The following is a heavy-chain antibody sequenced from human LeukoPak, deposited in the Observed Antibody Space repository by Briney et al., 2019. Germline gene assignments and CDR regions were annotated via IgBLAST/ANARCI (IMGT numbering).Heavy chain of an antibody. CDR1: GGSFSGYY. V-gene: IGHV4-34*01. CDR3: ARATNLRAFDI. D-gene: IGHD1-1*01. J-gene: IGHJ3*02. CDR2: INHSGST. Sequence: PSETLSLTCAVYGGSFSGYYWSWIRQPPGKGLEWIGEINHSGSTNYNPSLKSRVTISVDTAKNQFSLKLSSVPAADTAVYYCARATNLRAFDIWGQGTMVTVSS.